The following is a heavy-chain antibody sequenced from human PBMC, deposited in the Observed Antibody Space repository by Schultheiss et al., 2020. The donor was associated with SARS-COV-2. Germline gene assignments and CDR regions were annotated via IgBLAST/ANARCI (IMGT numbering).Heavy chain of an antibody. Sequence: SETLSLTCAVYGGSFSGYYWSWIRQPPGKGLEWIGEINHSGSTNYNPSLKSRVTISVDTSKNQFSLKLSSVTAADTAVYYCASDKSVGFDPWGQGTLVTVSS. J-gene: IGHJ5*02. CDR3: ASDKSVGFDP. CDR1: GGSFSGYY. CDR2: INHSGST. D-gene: IGHD4-23*01. V-gene: IGHV4-34*01.